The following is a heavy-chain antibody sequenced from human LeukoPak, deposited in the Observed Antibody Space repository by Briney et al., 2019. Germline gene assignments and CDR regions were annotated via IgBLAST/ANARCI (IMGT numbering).Heavy chain of an antibody. Sequence: GGSLRLSCAASGFNFSNYAMTWVRQAPGKGLEWVSAISGGGGSTYYADSVEGRFTISRDNSKSTLYLQMNSLRVEDTAVYYCAKDRPSTVTTIFDYWGQGTLVTVSS. CDR2: ISGGGGST. D-gene: IGHD4-17*01. CDR3: AKDRPSTVTTIFDY. CDR1: GFNFSNYA. J-gene: IGHJ4*02. V-gene: IGHV3-23*01.